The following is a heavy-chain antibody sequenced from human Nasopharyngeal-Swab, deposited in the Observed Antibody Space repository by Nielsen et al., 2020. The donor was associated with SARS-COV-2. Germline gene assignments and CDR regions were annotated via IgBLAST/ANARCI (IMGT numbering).Heavy chain of an antibody. Sequence: GGSLRLSCTASGFTFSSYAMNWVRQAPGKGLEWVSTINYNSGITYSADSVRGRFTIFRDNSENTLFLQMNSLMAEDTAMYFCAKGMDSSGFHGFDTWGQGTMVTVSS. CDR3: AKGMDSSGFHGFDT. J-gene: IGHJ3*02. D-gene: IGHD6-19*01. CDR2: INYNSGIT. CDR1: GFTFSSYA. V-gene: IGHV3-23*01.